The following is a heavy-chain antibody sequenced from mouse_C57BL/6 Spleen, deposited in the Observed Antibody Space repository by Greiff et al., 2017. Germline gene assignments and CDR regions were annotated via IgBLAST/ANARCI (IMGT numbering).Heavy chain of an antibody. Sequence: QVQLQQSGAELMKPGASVKLSCKATGYTFTGYWIEWVKQRPGHGLEWIGEILPGSGSTNYNEKFKGKATFTADTSSNTAYMQLSSLTTEDTAIYYCARPLLYYYGSSYGFAYWGQGTLVTVSA. J-gene: IGHJ3*01. CDR1: GYTFTGYW. V-gene: IGHV1-9*01. D-gene: IGHD1-1*01. CDR3: ARPLLYYYGSSYGFAY. CDR2: ILPGSGST.